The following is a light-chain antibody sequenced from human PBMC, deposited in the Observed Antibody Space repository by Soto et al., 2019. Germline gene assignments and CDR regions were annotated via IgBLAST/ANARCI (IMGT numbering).Light chain of an antibody. CDR1: TGAVTSGHY. CDR2: DTS. J-gene: IGLJ7*01. V-gene: IGLV7-46*01. CDR3: LLSFGGAYAV. Sequence: QAVVTQEPSLTVSPGGTVTLTCGSSTGAVTSGHYPYWFQRKPGQAPRILIYDTSNKHSWTPARFSGSLLGGKAALTLSGAQPEDEAEYSSLLSFGGAYAVFGGGTQLTVL.